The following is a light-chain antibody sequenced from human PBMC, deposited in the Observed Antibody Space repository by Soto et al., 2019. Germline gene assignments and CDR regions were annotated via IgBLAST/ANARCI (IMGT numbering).Light chain of an antibody. CDR1: SSDVGSYNR. CDR3: SSYTTSSTYV. V-gene: IGLV2-18*02. Sequence: QSVLTQPPSVSGSPGQSVAISCTGTSSDVGSYNRVSWYQQPPGTAPKLMIFDVSNRPSGVPDRFSGSKSGNTASLTISGLQAEDGAYYYCSSYTTSSTYVFGTGTKLTVL. CDR2: DVS. J-gene: IGLJ1*01.